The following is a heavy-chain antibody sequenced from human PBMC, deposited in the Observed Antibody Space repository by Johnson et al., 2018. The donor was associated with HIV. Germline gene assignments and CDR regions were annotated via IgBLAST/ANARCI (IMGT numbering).Heavy chain of an antibody. V-gene: IGHV3-30-3*01. CDR2: ISYDGSNK. CDR3: AREIERRADAFDI. Sequence: QVQLVESGGGVVQPGRSLRLSCAASGFTFSSYAMHWVRQAPGKGLEWVAVISYDGSNKYYADSVKGRFTISRDNSKNTLYLQMNSLRAEDTAVYYCAREIERRADAFDIWGQGTMVHGSS. J-gene: IGHJ3*02. CDR1: GFTFSSYA. D-gene: IGHD1-1*01.